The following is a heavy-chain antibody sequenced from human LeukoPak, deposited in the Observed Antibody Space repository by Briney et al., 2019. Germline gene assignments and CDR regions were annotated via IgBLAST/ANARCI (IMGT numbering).Heavy chain of an antibody. CDR3: ARAGPIRYFDWLSGLDAFDI. D-gene: IGHD3-9*01. J-gene: IGHJ3*02. V-gene: IGHV3-21*01. Sequence: GGSLRLSCAASGFTFSSYSMNWVRQAPGKGLEWVSSISSSSSYIYHADSVKGRLTISRDNAKNSLYLQMNSLRAEDTAVYYCARAGPIRYFDWLSGLDAFDIWGQGTMVTVSS. CDR1: GFTFSSYS. CDR2: ISSSSSYI.